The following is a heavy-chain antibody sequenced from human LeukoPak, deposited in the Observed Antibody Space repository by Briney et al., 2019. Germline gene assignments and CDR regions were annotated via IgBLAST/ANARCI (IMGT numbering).Heavy chain of an antibody. CDR2: TYYRSKWYN. D-gene: IGHD6-6*01. J-gene: IGHJ4*02. CDR1: GDSVSSNSAT. V-gene: IGHV6-1*01. CDR3: ASYTNSRTYFDN. Sequence: SQTLSLTCAISGDSVSSNSATWNWIRQSPSRGLEWLGRTYYRSKWYNDYAVSVKGRISINPDTSKNHFSLQLNSVTPEDTAVYYCASYTNSRTYFDNWGQGTLVTVSS.